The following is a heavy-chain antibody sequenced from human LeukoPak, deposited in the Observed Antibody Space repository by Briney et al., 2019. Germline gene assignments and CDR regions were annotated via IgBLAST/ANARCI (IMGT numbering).Heavy chain of an antibody. J-gene: IGHJ6*03. CDR3: ARSKTTVVTPTFGFHYYHYMDV. D-gene: IGHD4-23*01. V-gene: IGHV4-34*01. CDR2: NSHSGSA. CDR1: GGSLSGYS. Sequence: PSETLSLTCAAYGGSLSGYSWSWIRQPPGKGLEWIGENSHSGSATYNPSLESRVTISLDTSNNQFSLKLTSPTAADTAVFYCARSKTTVVTPTFGFHYYHYMDVWGKGTTVTVSS.